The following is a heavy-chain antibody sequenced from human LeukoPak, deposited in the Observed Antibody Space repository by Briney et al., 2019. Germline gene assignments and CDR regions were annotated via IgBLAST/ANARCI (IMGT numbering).Heavy chain of an antibody. CDR3: ARPYCSGGSCYGVFDP. CDR2: INHSGST. CDR1: GGSFRGYY. J-gene: IGHJ5*02. V-gene: IGHV4-34*01. D-gene: IGHD2-15*01. Sequence: PSETLSLTCAVYGGSFRGYYWSWIRQPPGKGLEWIGEINHSGSTNYNPSLKSRVTISVDTSKNQFSLKLSSVTAADTAVYYCARPYCSGGSCYGVFDPWGQGTLVTVSS.